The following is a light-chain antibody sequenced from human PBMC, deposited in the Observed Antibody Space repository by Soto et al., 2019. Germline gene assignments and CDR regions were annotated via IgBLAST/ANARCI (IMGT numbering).Light chain of an antibody. V-gene: IGKV1-12*01. CDR2: AAS. J-gene: IGKJ4*01. CDR1: QGISSW. Sequence: DIQMTQSPSSVSASVGDRVTITCRASQGISSWLAWYQQKPGKAPKLLIYAASSLQSGVPSRFSGSVSGTAFTITITSQHPEDCSTYYRLQPNRSPLTFGGGTKLEIQ. CDR3: LQPNRSPLT.